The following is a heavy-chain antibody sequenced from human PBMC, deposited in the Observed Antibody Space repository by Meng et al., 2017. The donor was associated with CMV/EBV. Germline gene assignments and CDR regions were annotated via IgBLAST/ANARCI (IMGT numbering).Heavy chain of an antibody. Sequence: SVKVSCKASGGTFSSYAISWVRQAPGQGLEWMGGIIPIFGTANYAQKFQGRVTITTDESTSTAYMELSSLRSEDTAVYYCARVEDIAAEESTGYYYYGMDVWGQGTTVTVSS. CDR1: GGTFSSYA. V-gene: IGHV1-69*05. D-gene: IGHD6-13*01. J-gene: IGHJ6*02. CDR3: ARVEDIAAEESTGYYYYGMDV. CDR2: IIPIFGTA.